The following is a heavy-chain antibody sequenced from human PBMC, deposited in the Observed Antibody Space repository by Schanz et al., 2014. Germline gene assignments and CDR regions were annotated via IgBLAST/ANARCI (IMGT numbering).Heavy chain of an antibody. CDR2: IWYDGSNK. CDR1: GFTFSIYG. Sequence: VQLLASGAGLVQPGGSLRISCAASGFTFSIYGMHWVRQAPGKGLEWVAIIWYDGSNKYYADSVKGRFTISRDNSKNTLFLQMSSLRAEDTAVYYGARDGDFDYWGQGTLVTVSS. J-gene: IGHJ4*02. CDR3: ARDGDFDY. V-gene: IGHV3-33*08.